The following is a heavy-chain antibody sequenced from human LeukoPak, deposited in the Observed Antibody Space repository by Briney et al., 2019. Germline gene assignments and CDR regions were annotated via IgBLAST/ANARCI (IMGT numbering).Heavy chain of an antibody. CDR3: AKERWGNTRSNWFDS. CDR2: ISGSGDNT. J-gene: IGHJ5*01. CDR1: GFSFSSFA. Sequence: GGSLRLSCAASGFSFSSFAMNWVRQAPGKGLEWVSSISGSGDNTYFADSVQGRFTISRDNSKKTLYLQMDNLRAEDTAVYYCAKERWGNTRSNWFDSWGQGTLVTVSS. V-gene: IGHV3-23*01. D-gene: IGHD3-16*01.